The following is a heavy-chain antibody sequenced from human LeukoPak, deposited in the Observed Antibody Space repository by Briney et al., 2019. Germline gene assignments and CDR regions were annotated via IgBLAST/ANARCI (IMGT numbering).Heavy chain of an antibody. CDR2: IYYSGST. J-gene: IGHJ3*02. D-gene: IGHD3-22*01. CDR1: GGSISSYY. CDR3: ARDAYYYDSSGSRHAFDI. V-gene: IGHV4-59*01. Sequence: SETLSLTCTVSGGSISSYYWSWIRQPPGKGLEWIGYIYYSGSTNYNPSLKSRVTISVDTSRNQFSLKLSSVTAADTAVYYCARDAYYYDSSGSRHAFDIWGQGTMVSVSS.